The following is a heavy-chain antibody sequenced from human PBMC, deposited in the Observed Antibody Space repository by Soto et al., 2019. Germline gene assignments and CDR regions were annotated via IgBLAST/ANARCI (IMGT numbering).Heavy chain of an antibody. CDR1: GYSFTSYW. Sequence: GESLKISCKGSGYSFTSYWIGWVRQMPGKGLEWMGIIYPGDSDTRYSPSFQGQVTISADKSISTAYLQWSSLKASDTAMYYCARSDVVVVPAALQDYGMDVWGQGTTVT. CDR3: ARSDVVVVPAALQDYGMDV. J-gene: IGHJ6*02. V-gene: IGHV5-51*01. CDR2: IYPGDSDT. D-gene: IGHD2-2*01.